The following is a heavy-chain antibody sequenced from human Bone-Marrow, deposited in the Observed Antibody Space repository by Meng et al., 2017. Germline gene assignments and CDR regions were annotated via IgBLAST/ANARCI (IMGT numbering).Heavy chain of an antibody. J-gene: IGHJ5*02. V-gene: IGHV4-4*02. CDR2: IYHDGST. D-gene: IGHD3-3*01. Sequence: QVELQQWGAGLVEPSGTLSLTCAVSGASISSSHWWGWVRQPPGKGLEWIGEIYHDGSTNYTPSLKSRVTISVDKSKNQFSLKLSSVTAADTAVYYCARAAYDIWSGYAPWGQGSLVTVSS. CDR3: ARAAYDIWSGYAP. CDR1: GASISSSHW.